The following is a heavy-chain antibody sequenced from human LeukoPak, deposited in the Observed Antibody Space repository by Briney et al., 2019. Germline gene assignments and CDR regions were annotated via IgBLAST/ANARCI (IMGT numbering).Heavy chain of an antibody. J-gene: IGHJ4*02. V-gene: IGHV3-23*01. CDR2: LRGNGYT. Sequence: GGSLRLSCVASGFIFSSYSMSWFRQAPARGLEWVSSLRGNGYTFCADSVKGRFTLSREDTTNRVYLNLNNLRVENTAIYYCAKADWVSNADAVLGGQGTLVTVYS. CDR3: AKADWVSNADAVL. CDR1: GFIFSSYS. D-gene: IGHD1-1*01.